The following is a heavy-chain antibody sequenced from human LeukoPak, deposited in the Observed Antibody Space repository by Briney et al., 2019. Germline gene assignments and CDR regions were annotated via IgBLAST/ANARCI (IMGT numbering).Heavy chain of an antibody. V-gene: IGHV3-64D*06. CDR1: GFIFSPYA. J-gene: IGHJ4*02. D-gene: IGHD6-13*01. CDR2: ISSEGKTT. Sequence: GGSLRLSCSASGFIFSPYAMHWVRQAPGKGLEYVSSISSEGKTTYYADSAKGRFTISRDNSKNTLYLQMSSLRPEDTAVYCCVKDRWVDHWGQGTLVTVSS. CDR3: VKDRWVDH.